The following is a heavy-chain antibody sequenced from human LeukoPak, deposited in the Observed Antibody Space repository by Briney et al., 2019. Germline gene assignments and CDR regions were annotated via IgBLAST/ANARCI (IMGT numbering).Heavy chain of an antibody. D-gene: IGHD4-11*01. J-gene: IGHJ4*02. CDR3: ARGGPGLVTYYFDY. V-gene: IGHV4-39*07. Sequence: SETLSLTCSVSGASISSSDYYWGWIRQPPGKGLEWIGTIYHSGSTYYNSSLKGRVTISVDTSKNQFSLKLSSVTAADTAVYYCARGGPGLVTYYFDYWGQGTLVTVSS. CDR1: GASISSSDYY. CDR2: IYHSGST.